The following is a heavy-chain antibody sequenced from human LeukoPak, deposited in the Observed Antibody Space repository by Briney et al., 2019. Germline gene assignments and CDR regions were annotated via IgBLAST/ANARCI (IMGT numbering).Heavy chain of an antibody. Sequence: GESLKISCKGSGYSFTSYWIGWVRQMPGKGLEWMGIIYPGDSDTRYSPSFQGQVTISADKSISTAYLQWSSLKASDTAMYYCARLANPDGWFGSYRAYYFDYWGQGTLVTVSS. CDR3: ARLANPDGWFGSYRAYYFDY. J-gene: IGHJ4*02. CDR2: IYPGDSDT. CDR1: GYSFTSYW. V-gene: IGHV5-51*01. D-gene: IGHD1-26*01.